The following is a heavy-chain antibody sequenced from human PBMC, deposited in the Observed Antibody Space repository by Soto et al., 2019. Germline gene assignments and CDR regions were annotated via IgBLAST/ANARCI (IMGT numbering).Heavy chain of an antibody. V-gene: IGHV1-69*02. CDR2: IIPILGIA. CDR3: ATHTPGYSSGRFDY. J-gene: IGHJ4*02. CDR1: GGTLSSYT. D-gene: IGHD6-19*01. Sequence: GASVKVSCKASGGTLSSYTISWVRQAPGQGLEWMGRIIPILGIANYAQKFQGRVTITADKSTSTAYMELSSLRSEDTAVYYCATHTPGYSSGRFDYWGQGTLVTVSS.